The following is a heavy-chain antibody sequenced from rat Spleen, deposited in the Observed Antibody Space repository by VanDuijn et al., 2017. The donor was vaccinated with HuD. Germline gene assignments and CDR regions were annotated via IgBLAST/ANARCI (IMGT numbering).Heavy chain of an antibody. D-gene: IGHD1-4*01. CDR1: GFTFSSSP. Sequence: EVQLVESGGGLVQPGRSMRLSCAASGFTFSSSPMAWVRLAPTKGLEWVATINYDGRSTFYRDSVRARFTISRDNAKSTLYLQMDSLQSEDTATYYCARHVRSGITTSYSYWYFDFWGPGTMVTVSS. CDR3: ARHVRSGITTSYSYWYFDF. V-gene: IGHV5-46*01. CDR2: INYDGRST. J-gene: IGHJ1*01.